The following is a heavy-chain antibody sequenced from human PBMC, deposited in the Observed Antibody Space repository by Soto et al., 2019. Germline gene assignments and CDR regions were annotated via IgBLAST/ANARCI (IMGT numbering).Heavy chain of an antibody. CDR2: IIPIFGTA. V-gene: IGHV1-69*13. J-gene: IGHJ5*02. CDR1: GGTFSSYA. Sequence: RASVKVSCKASGGTFSSYAISWVRQAPGQGLEWMGGIIPIFGTANYAQKFQGRVTITADESTSTAYMELSSLRSEDTAVYYCARVLHSSSLNWFDPWGQGTLVTVSS. D-gene: IGHD6-6*01. CDR3: ARVLHSSSLNWFDP.